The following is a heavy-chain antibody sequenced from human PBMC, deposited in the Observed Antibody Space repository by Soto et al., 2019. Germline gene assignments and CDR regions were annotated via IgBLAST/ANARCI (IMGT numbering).Heavy chain of an antibody. J-gene: IGHJ4*02. V-gene: IGHV1-46*01. CDR3: ATSANVVVAASSPVDFDY. CDR2: INPSGIST. Sequence: QVQLVQSGAEVKKPGASVKVSCKTSGYSFTNYYLHWVRQAPGQGLEWMGLINPSGISTSYAQKFQGRVTMTRDTSTSTVYMDLSSLTSEATAVYYCATSANVVVAASSPVDFDYWGQGTLVTVSS. CDR1: GYSFTNYY. D-gene: IGHD2-15*01.